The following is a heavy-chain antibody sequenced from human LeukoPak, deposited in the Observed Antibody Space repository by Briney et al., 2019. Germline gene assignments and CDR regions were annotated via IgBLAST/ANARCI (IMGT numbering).Heavy chain of an antibody. J-gene: IGHJ4*02. CDR3: AIGTKYNIFGVAQALDY. CDR2: INTNTGNP. Sequence: ASVKVSCKASGYTFTSYAMNWVRQAPGQGLEWMGWINTNTGNPTYAQGFTGRIVFSLDTSVSTAYLQISRLKAEDTAVYYCAIGTKYNIFGVAQALDYWGQGSLVTVSS. V-gene: IGHV7-4-1*02. D-gene: IGHD3-3*02. CDR1: GYTFTSYA.